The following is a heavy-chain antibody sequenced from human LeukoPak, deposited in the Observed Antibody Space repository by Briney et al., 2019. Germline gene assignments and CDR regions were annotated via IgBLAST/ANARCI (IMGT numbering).Heavy chain of an antibody. CDR1: GFTFGKYW. V-gene: IGHV3-7*03. J-gene: IGHJ4*02. D-gene: IGHD3/OR15-3a*01. CDR2: IKLDGSEK. CDR3: ARDQYDTWSRRGNFDS. Sequence: GGSLRLSCVASGFTFGKYWMSWVHQAPGKGLEWVANIKLDGSEKNYVDSVKGRFTISRDNTKNSLYLQMNSLRAEDTAVFYCARDQYDTWSRRGNFDSWGQGTLVIVSS.